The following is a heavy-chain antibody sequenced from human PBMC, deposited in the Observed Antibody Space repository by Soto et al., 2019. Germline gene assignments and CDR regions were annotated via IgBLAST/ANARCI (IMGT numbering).Heavy chain of an antibody. CDR2: IWYDGSNK. CDR3: AREDIVLVPAAIEYYYYYGMDV. CDR1: GFTFSSYG. V-gene: IGHV3-33*01. Sequence: GGSLILSCAASGFTFSSYGMHWVRQAPGKGLEWVAVIWYDGSNKYYADSVKGRFTISRDNSKNTLYLQMNSLRAEDTAVYYCAREDIVLVPAAIEYYYYYGMDVWGQGTTVTVSS. J-gene: IGHJ6*02. D-gene: IGHD2-2*01.